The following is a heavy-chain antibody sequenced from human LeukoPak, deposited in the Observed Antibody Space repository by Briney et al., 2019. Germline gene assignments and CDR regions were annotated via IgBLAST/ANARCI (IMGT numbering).Heavy chain of an antibody. CDR1: GFTFASYE. CDR2: ISSSGSTR. V-gene: IGHV3-48*03. J-gene: IGHJ4*02. CDR3: ARVLTTVTTLDY. Sequence: GGSLRLSCAASGFTFASYEMNWVRQAPGKGLEWLSYISSSGSTRHYADSVKGRFTISRDNAKNSLYLQMNSLRAEDTAVYYCARVLTTVTTLDYWGQGTLVTVSS. D-gene: IGHD4-17*01.